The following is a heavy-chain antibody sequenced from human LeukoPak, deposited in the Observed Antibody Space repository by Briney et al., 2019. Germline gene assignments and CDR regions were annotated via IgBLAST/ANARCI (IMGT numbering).Heavy chain of an antibody. CDR3: ARDRGIVGATTDHYYYMDV. Sequence: SETLPLTCTVSGGSISSYYWSWIRQPPGKGLEWIGYIYYSGSTNYNPSLKSRVTISVDTSKNQFSLKLSSVTAADTAVYYCARDRGIVGATTDHYYYMDVWGKGTTVTVSS. V-gene: IGHV4-59*01. D-gene: IGHD1-26*01. J-gene: IGHJ6*03. CDR1: GGSISSYY. CDR2: IYYSGST.